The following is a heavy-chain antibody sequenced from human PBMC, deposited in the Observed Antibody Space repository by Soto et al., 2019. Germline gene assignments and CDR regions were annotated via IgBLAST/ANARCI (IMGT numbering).Heavy chain of an antibody. CDR3: AREGSYHDFDY. V-gene: IGHV1-18*01. D-gene: IGHD3-16*02. Sequence: ASVKVSCKASGYTFTSYGISWVRQAPGQGLAWMGWISGYNGDTNYAQKFQGRVTLTTDTSTSTAYLEVMTLRSDDTAVYYCAREGSYHDFDYWGLGTLVTSP. CDR1: GYTFTSYG. J-gene: IGHJ4*02. CDR2: ISGYNGDT.